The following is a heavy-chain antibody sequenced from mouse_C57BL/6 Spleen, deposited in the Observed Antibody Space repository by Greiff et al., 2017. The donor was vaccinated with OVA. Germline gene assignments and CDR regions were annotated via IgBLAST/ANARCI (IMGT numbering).Heavy chain of an antibody. V-gene: IGHV1-61*01. Sequence: QVQLQQPGAELVRPGSSVKLSCKASGYTFTSYWMDWVKQRPGQGLEWIGNIYPSDSETHYNQKFKDKATFTVDKSSSTAYMQLSSLTSEDSAVYCCARNDGYYVFDYWGQGTTLTVSS. D-gene: IGHD2-3*01. CDR2: IYPSDSET. J-gene: IGHJ2*01. CDR3: ARNDGYYVFDY. CDR1: GYTFTSYW.